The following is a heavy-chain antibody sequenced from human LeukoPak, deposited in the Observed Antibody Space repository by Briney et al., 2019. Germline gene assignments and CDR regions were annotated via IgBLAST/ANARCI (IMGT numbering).Heavy chain of an antibody. V-gene: IGHV3-30*02. D-gene: IGHD6-13*01. J-gene: IGHJ3*02. CDR3: AKDFDIADDAFDI. Sequence: GGSLRLSCAASGFTFSSYGMHWVRQAPGKGLEWVAFIRYDGSNKYYADSVKGRFIISRDNSKNTLYLQMNSLRAEDTAVYYCAKDFDIADDAFDIWGQGTMVTVSS. CDR2: IRYDGSNK. CDR1: GFTFSSYG.